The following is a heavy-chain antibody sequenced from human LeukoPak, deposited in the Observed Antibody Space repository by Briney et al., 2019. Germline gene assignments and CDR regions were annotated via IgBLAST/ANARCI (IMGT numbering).Heavy chain of an antibody. V-gene: IGHV1-8*03. D-gene: IGHD3-22*01. J-gene: IGHJ4*02. CDR3: ARGSGLSSGYSYYFDY. CDR1: GYTFTSYD. CDR2: MNPNSGNT. Sequence: ASVKVSCKASGYTFTSYDINWVRQATGQGLEWMGWMNPNSGNTGYAQKFQGRVTITRNTSISTAYMELSSLRSEDTAVYYCARGSGLSSGYSYYFDYWGQGTLITVSS.